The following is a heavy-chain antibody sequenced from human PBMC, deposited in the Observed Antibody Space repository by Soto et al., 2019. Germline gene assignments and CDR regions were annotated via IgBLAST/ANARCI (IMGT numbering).Heavy chain of an antibody. CDR3: ASAPGP. CDR2: IYTSGST. Sequence: QVQLQESGPGLVKPSQTLSLTCTVSGGSISSGGYYWSWIRQHPGKGLEWIGYIYTSGSTHYTPSPXSXXTTSADTSTDHSPLNLSSVTAAAPAVDYCASAPGPWGQGTLVTVSS. CDR1: GGSISSGGYY. J-gene: IGHJ5*02. V-gene: IGHV4-31*03.